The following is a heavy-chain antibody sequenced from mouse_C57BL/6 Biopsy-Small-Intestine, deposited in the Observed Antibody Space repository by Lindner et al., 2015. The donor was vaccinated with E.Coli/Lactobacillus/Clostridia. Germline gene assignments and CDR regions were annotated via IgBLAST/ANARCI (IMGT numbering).Heavy chain of an antibody. D-gene: IGHD4-1*01. CDR1: GFTFSDYG. J-gene: IGHJ2*01. CDR3: ARASNWDYFDY. Sequence: VQLQESGGGLVKPGGSLKLSCAASGFTFSDYGMHWVRQAPEKGLEWVAYISSGSSTIYYADTVKGRFTISRDNAKNTLFLQMTSLRSEDTAMYYCARASNWDYFDYWGQGHHSHSLL. V-gene: IGHV5-17*01. CDR2: ISSGSSTI.